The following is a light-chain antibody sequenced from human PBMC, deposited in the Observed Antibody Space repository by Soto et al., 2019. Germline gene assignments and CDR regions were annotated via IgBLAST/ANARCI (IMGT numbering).Light chain of an antibody. V-gene: IGKV1-39*01. CDR1: QSISSY. Sequence: DIPMTQSPSSLSASVGDRVTITCRASQSISSYLNWYQQKPGKAPKLLIYAASSLQSGVPSRFSGSGSGTDFPHTTSSLNPEDFEIYYGQKSNSRTFGQGTKVEIK. CDR2: AAS. J-gene: IGKJ1*01. CDR3: QKSNSRT.